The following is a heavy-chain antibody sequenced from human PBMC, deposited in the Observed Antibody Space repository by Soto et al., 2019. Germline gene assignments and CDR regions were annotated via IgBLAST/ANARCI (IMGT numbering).Heavy chain of an antibody. Sequence: GGSLRLSCAASGYTFSSYAMSWVRQAPGKWLEWVSSISDSGGATNYAESVKGRFTISRDNSKNTVYLQMDSLRPEDTAVYYCGKGGGSTYYYYMDVWGKGTTVTVSS. CDR3: GKGGGSTYYYYMDV. CDR2: ISDSGGAT. V-gene: IGHV3-23*01. J-gene: IGHJ6*03. CDR1: GYTFSSYA. D-gene: IGHD6-13*01.